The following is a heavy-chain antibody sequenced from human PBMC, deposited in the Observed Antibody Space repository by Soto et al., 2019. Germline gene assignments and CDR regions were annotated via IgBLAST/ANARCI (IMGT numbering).Heavy chain of an antibody. D-gene: IGHD1-7*01. CDR3: AKFMNYVSDYYVMAV. V-gene: IGHV3-33*06. CDR1: GCAFRSYG. Sequence: PGGSLRLSCAATGCAFRSYGFNWGRQAPGMRLEWVALIWSDGSNKYYSDSVKGRFTISRDNSKNTLYLEMNSLRAEDTAVYYCAKFMNYVSDYYVMAVWGQETTVPVSS. J-gene: IGHJ6*02. CDR2: IWSDGSNK.